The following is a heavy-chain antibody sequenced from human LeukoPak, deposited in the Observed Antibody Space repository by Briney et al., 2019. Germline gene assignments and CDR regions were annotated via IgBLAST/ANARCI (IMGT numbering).Heavy chain of an antibody. V-gene: IGHV1-24*01. CDR3: ARGSLYCSGGSCYFDY. CDR1: GYTLTELS. D-gene: IGHD2-15*01. Sequence: ASVKVSCKVSGYTLTELSMHWVRQAPGKGLEWMGGFDPEDGETIYAQKFQGRVTMTEDTSTDTAYMELSSLRSEDTAVYYCARGSLYCSGGSCYFDYWGQGTLVTVSS. CDR2: FDPEDGET. J-gene: IGHJ4*02.